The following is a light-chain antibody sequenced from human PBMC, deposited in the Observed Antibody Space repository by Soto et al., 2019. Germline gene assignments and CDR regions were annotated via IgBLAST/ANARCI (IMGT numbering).Light chain of an antibody. CDR3: KTWGTGFQV. J-gene: IGLJ2*01. CDR2: LNNDGSH. V-gene: IGLV4-69*01. Sequence: QLVLTQSPSASASLGASVTLTCTLSSGHSSYAIAWHQKQPGKGPRYLMDLNNDGSHTKGDGIPDRFSGSSSGAERYLIISSLQSEDDADYYCKTWGTGFQVFGGGTKVTVL. CDR1: SGHSSYA.